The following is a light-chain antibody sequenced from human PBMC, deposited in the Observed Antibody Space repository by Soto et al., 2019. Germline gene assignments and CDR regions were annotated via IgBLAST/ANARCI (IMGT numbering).Light chain of an antibody. CDR1: QSVSIW. Sequence: IQITQSPSTLSASAGDRVTISCRASQSVSIWLAWYQQKPGKAPKLLIYAASSLQSGVPSRFSGSGSGTDFTLTISSLQPEDFATYYCQQSYSTPWTFGRGTKVDIK. CDR3: QQSYSTPWT. J-gene: IGKJ1*01. V-gene: IGKV1-39*01. CDR2: AAS.